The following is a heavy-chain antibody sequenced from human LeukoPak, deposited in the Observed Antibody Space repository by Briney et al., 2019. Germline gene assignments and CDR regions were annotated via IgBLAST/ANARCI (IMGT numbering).Heavy chain of an antibody. CDR3: AKGVSSSWSNDAFDI. Sequence: PGGSLRLSCVASGFTFSRHDMNWGRQAPGKGLELGAVISYDGSNKSYADSVKGRFTISRDNSKNTLYLQMNSLRTEDTAVYYCAKGVSSSWSNDAFDIWGQGTMVTVSS. CDR1: GFTFSRHD. V-gene: IGHV3-30*18. D-gene: IGHD6-13*01. J-gene: IGHJ3*02. CDR2: ISYDGSNK.